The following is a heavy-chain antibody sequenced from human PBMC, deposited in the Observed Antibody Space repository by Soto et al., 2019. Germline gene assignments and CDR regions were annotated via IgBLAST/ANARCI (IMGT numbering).Heavy chain of an antibody. CDR2: TRNKANSYTT. V-gene: IGHV3-72*01. CDR1: GFTFSDHY. D-gene: IGHD6-6*01. CDR3: ASLSSSVDY. J-gene: IGHJ4*02. Sequence: EVQLVESGGGLVQPGGSLRLSCAASGFTFSDHYMDWVRQAPGKGLEWVGRTRNKANSYTTEYAASVKGRFTISRDDSKNSLYLQMNSLKTEDTAVYYCASLSSSVDYWGQGTLVTVSS.